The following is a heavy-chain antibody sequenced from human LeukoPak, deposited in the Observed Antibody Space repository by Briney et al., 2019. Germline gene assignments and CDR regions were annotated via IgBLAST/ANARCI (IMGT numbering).Heavy chain of an antibody. CDR1: GFTFSSYE. V-gene: IGHV4-39*07. CDR3: ARVFWSGFYYFDY. Sequence: PGGSLRLSCAASGFTFSSYEMNWVRQPPGKGLEWIGSIYYSGSTYHNPSLKSRVTISVDTSKNQFSLKLSSVTAADTAVYYCARVFWSGFYYFDYWGQGTLVTVSS. D-gene: IGHD3-3*01. CDR2: IYYSGST. J-gene: IGHJ4*02.